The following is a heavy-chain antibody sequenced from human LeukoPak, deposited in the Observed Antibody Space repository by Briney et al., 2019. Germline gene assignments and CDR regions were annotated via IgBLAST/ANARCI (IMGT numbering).Heavy chain of an antibody. CDR2: INPSGHST. CDR3: ARADFGEFDY. V-gene: IGHV1-46*01. D-gene: IGHD3-10*01. J-gene: IGHJ4*02. Sequence: ASVKVSCKISGYTFTSYYMHWVRQAPGQGLEWMGMINPSGHSTSFAQKFQGRVTMTRDTSTSTVYMELSSLRSEDTAVYYCARADFGEFDYWGQGTLVTVSS. CDR1: GYTFTSYY.